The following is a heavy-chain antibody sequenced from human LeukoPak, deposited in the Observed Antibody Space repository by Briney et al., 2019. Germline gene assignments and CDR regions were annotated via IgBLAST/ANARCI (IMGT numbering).Heavy chain of an antibody. CDR1: GYSFTTYW. CDR2: IYPDDSDT. V-gene: IGHV5-51*01. Sequence: GESLQISSKGSGYSFTTYWNGWVSQMPGKGLERMGIIYPDDSDTRYSPSFQGQVTIWADKSISTAYLQWSSLKASDTAMYYCARLPSGNYPFDYWGQGTLVTVSS. D-gene: IGHD1-26*01. CDR3: ARLPSGNYPFDY. J-gene: IGHJ4*02.